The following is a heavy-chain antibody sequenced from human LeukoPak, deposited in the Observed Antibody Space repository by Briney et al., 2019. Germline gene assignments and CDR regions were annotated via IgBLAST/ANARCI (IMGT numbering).Heavy chain of an antibody. CDR2: ISAYNGNT. CDR1: GYSFTSYG. Sequence: ASVKVSCKASGYSFTSYGISWVRQAPGQGLEWMGWISAYNGNTDYAQKLQGRVTMTTDTSTSTAYMELRSLRSDDTAVYYCARGSGETGGYYYVYWGRGTPVTVSS. D-gene: IGHD3-22*01. CDR3: ARGSGETGGYYYVY. J-gene: IGHJ4*02. V-gene: IGHV1-18*01.